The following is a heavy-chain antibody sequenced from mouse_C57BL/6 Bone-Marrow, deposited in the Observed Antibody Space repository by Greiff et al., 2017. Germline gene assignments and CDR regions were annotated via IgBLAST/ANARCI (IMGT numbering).Heavy chain of an antibody. CDR2: IHPGRGGT. D-gene: IGHD2-3*01. V-gene: IGHV1-54*01. J-gene: IGHJ3*01. Sequence: VQGVESGAELVRPGTSVTVSCKASGYAFPNYLLEWVKQRPGPGLEWIGVIHPGRGGTTYHEKFKGKATLTADQTSSTAYRQRGSLTSEDSAVYFWARVGWLLRRVAYWGQGTRVTVSA. CDR3: ARVGWLLRRVAY. CDR1: GYAFPNYL.